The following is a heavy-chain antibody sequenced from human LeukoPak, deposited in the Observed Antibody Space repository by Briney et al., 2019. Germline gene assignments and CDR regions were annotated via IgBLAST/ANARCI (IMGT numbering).Heavy chain of an antibody. CDR1: GYTFTGYY. Sequence: ASVTVSCKASGYTFTGYYMHWVRQAPGQGVEWMGWINPNSGGTNYAQKFQGRVTMTRDTSISTAYMELSRLRSDDTAVYYCARALRSGYSFGYMDVWGKATTVTVSS. V-gene: IGHV1-2*02. CDR2: INPNSGGT. D-gene: IGHD3-3*01. J-gene: IGHJ6*03. CDR3: ARALRSGYSFGYMDV.